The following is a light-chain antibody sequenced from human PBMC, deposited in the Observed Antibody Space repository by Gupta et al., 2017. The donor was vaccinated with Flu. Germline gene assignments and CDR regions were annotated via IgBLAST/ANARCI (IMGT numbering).Light chain of an antibody. CDR1: QVVSSY. CDR2: DAS. V-gene: IGKV3-11*01. Sequence: GERATLSCRASQVVSSYLAWYQQKPGQAPRLLIYDASNRATGIPARFSGSGSGTDFTLTISSLEPEDFAVYYCQQRSNWPPTFGQGTKVEIK. CDR3: QQRSNWPPT. J-gene: IGKJ1*01.